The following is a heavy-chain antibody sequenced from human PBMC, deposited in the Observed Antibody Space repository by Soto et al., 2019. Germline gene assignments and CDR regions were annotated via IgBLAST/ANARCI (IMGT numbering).Heavy chain of an antibody. CDR2: IIPIFGTA. CDR1: GGTFSSYA. CDR3: ARDHRGLRGSYYNWFDT. D-gene: IGHD1-26*01. V-gene: IGHV1-69*13. J-gene: IGHJ5*02. Sequence: SVKVSCKASGGTFSSYAISWVRQAPGQGLEWMGGIIPIFGTANYAQKFQGRVTITADESTSTAYMELSSLRSEDTAVYYCARDHRGLRGSYYNWFDTWGQGNMATVSS.